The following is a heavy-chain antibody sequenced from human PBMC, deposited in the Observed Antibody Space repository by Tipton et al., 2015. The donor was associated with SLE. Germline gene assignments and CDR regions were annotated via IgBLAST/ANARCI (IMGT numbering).Heavy chain of an antibody. CDR2: IRSKGNSYAT. D-gene: IGHD1-26*01. Sequence: SLRLSCAASGFTFRGSAMHWVRQASGKGLEWVGRIRSKGNSYATEYAASVKGRFTISRDDSKNTAYLQMNSLKTEDTAVYYCTRHLVDYWGQGTLVTVSS. J-gene: IGHJ4*02. CDR1: GFTFRGSA. V-gene: IGHV3-73*01. CDR3: TRHLVDY.